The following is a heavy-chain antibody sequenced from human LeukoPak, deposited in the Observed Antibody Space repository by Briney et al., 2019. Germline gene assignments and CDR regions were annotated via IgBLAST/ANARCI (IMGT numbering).Heavy chain of an antibody. Sequence: ASVKVSCKASGYSFTSYYMHWVRQAPGQGLEWMGIINPSGGSTSYAQKFQGRVTMTRDMSTSTVYMELSSLRSEDTAVYDCASGKDCTNGVCYADLDYWGQGTLVTVSS. CDR3: ASGKDCTNGVCYADLDY. V-gene: IGHV1-46*01. D-gene: IGHD2-8*01. J-gene: IGHJ4*02. CDR2: INPSGGST. CDR1: GYSFTSYY.